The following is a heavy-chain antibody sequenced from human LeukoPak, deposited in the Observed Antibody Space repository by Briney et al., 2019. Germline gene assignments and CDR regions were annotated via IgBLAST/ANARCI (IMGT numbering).Heavy chain of an antibody. J-gene: IGHJ4*02. D-gene: IGHD3-3*01. V-gene: IGHV4-59*12. CDR3: VSLSFGGAGRGN. CDR1: SGSIDNEH. Sequence: SETLSLTCSVSSGSIDNEHWCWVRQPPGKGLEWIGHTLYGGSNKFNPSLKSRVTISVDRSKNQFSLTLISVTAADTAVYYCVSLSFGGAGRGNWGQGSLVTVSS. CDR2: TLYGGSN.